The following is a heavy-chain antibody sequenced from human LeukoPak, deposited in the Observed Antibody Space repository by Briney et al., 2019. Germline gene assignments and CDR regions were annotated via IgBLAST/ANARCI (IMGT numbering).Heavy chain of an antibody. CDR2: SVISSVTSSDGSDK. Sequence: GGSLRLSCAASGFTFSSYGMHWVRQAPGKGLEWVSVISSVTSSDGSDKNYAESVKGRFTISRDNSKNTLYLQMNSLRAEDTAVYYCANYGDYDLRAFDIWGQGTMVTVSS. D-gene: IGHD4-17*01. CDR3: ANYGDYDLRAFDI. CDR1: GFTFSSYG. V-gene: IGHV3-30*12. J-gene: IGHJ3*02.